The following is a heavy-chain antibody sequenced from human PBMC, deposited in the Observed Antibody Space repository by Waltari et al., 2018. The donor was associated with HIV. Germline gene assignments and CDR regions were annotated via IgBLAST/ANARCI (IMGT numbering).Heavy chain of an antibody. D-gene: IGHD5-12*01. CDR3: ARVGPESKDRSGYSC. V-gene: IGHV1-2*06. CDR1: GYTFTGYY. CDR2: INPNSGGT. Sequence: QVQLVQSGAEVKKPGASVKVSCKASGYTFTGYYMHWVRQAPGQGLEWMGRINPNSGGTNYAQKFQGRVTMTRDTSISTAYMELSRLRSDDTAVYYCARVGPESKDRSGYSCWGQGTLVTVSS. J-gene: IGHJ4*02.